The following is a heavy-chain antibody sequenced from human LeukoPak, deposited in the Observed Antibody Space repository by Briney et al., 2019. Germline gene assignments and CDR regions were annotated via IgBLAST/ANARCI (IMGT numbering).Heavy chain of an antibody. J-gene: IGHJ3*02. CDR2: ISSSSSTI. CDR1: GFTFSSYS. CDR3: ARLMAPIQLWLPGAGAFDI. D-gene: IGHD5-18*01. Sequence: GGSLRLSCAASGFTFSSYSMNWVRQAPGKGLEWVSYISSSSSTIYYADSVKGRFTISRDNAKNSLYLQMNSLRAEDTAVYYCARLMAPIQLWLPGAGAFDIWGQGTMVTVSS. V-gene: IGHV3-48*01.